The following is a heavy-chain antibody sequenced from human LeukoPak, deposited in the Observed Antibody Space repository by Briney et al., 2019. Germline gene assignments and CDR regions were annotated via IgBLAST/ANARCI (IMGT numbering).Heavy chain of an antibody. CDR3: TRGLPRDGLVVIAAANEY. J-gene: IGHJ4*02. D-gene: IGHD2-2*01. CDR2: ISAYNGNT. V-gene: IGHV1-18*01. CDR1: GYTFTSYG. Sequence: ASVKVSCKASGYTFTSYGISWVRQAPGQGLEWMGWISAYNGNTNYAQKLQGRVTMTTDTSISTAYMELSRLTSEDTGVYYCTRGLPRDGLVVIAAANEYWGQGSLVTVSS.